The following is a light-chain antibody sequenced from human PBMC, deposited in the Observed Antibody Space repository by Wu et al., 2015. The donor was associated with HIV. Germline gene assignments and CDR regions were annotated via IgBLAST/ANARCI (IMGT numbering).Light chain of an antibody. CDR3: QQYGSSRT. CDR1: QSVDRSY. Sequence: EIVLTQSPGTLSLSPGERATLSCRASQSVDRSYLAWYQQKPGQNTRLLIYGASSRATGIPDRFSGSGSGTDFTLTISRLEPEDFAVYYCQQYGSSRTFGQGTKVEIK. J-gene: IGKJ1*01. CDR2: GAS. V-gene: IGKV3-20*01.